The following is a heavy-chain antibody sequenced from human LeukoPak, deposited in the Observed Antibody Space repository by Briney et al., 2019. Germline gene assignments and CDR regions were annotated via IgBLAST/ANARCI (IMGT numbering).Heavy chain of an antibody. D-gene: IGHD6-6*01. CDR2: IYYSGST. J-gene: IGHJ5*02. V-gene: IGHV4-39*07. Sequence: NSSETLSLTCTVSGGSISSSSYYWGWIRQPPGKGLEWIGSIYYSGSTYYNPSLKSRATISVDTSKNQFSLKLSSVTAADTAVYYCARVGTSIAALGRFDPWGQGTLVTVSS. CDR1: GGSISSSSYY. CDR3: ARVGTSIAALGRFDP.